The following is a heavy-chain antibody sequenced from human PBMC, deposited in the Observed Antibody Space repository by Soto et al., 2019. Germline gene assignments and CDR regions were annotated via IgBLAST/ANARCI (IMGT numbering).Heavy chain of an antibody. J-gene: IGHJ4*02. CDR3: ARLAVAGTYFDY. Sequence: VSVKVSCKASGYTFTGYYMHWVRQAPGQGLEWMGWINPNSGGTNYAQKFQGRVTMTRDTSISTAYMELSRLRSDDTAVYYCARLAVAGTYFDYWGQGTLVTVSS. CDR1: GYTFTGYY. D-gene: IGHD6-19*01. CDR2: INPNSGGT. V-gene: IGHV1-2*02.